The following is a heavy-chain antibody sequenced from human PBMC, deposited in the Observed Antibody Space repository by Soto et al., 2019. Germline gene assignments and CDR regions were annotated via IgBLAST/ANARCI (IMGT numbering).Heavy chain of an antibody. CDR2: IYYSGST. Sequence: QVQLQESGPGLVKPSQTLSLTCTVSGGSISSGGYYWSWIRQHPGKGLEWIGYIYYSGSTYYNPSLKGRVTISVDTSKNQFSLKLSSVTAADTAVYYCARDAVVAATPDYWGQGTLVTVSS. D-gene: IGHD2-15*01. CDR3: ARDAVVAATPDY. V-gene: IGHV4-31*03. CDR1: GGSISSGGYY. J-gene: IGHJ4*02.